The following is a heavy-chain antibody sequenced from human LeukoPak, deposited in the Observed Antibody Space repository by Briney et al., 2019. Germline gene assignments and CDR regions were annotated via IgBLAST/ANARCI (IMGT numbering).Heavy chain of an antibody. CDR1: GGTFSSYA. D-gene: IGHD2-15*01. CDR3: ARSEYCSGGSCCSRPSDY. J-gene: IGHJ4*02. CDR2: IIPIFGTA. V-gene: IGHV1-69*01. Sequence: SVKVSCKASGGTFSSYAISWVRQAPGQGLEWMGGIIPIFGTANCAQKSQGRVTITADESTSTAYMELSSLRSEDTAVYYRARSEYCSGGSCCSRPSDYWGQGTLVTVSS.